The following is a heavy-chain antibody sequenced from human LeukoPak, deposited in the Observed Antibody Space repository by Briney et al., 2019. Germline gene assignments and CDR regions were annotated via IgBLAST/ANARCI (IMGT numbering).Heavy chain of an antibody. J-gene: IGHJ5*02. CDR3: ARGLDSSGYYHEDWFDP. V-gene: IGHV1-46*01. CDR2: INPSGGST. D-gene: IGHD3-22*01. CDR1: GYTFTSYY. Sequence: ASVKVSCKASGYTFTSYYMHWVRQAPGQGLEWMGIINPSGGSTSYAQKFQGRVTMTRDTSTSTVYMDLSSLRSEDTAVYYCARGLDSSGYYHEDWFDPWGQGSLVTVSS.